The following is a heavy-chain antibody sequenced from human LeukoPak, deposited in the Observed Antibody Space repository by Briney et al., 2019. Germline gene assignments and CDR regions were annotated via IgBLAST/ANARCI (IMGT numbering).Heavy chain of an antibody. V-gene: IGHV4-31*03. D-gene: IGHD5-18*01. Sequence: SETLSLTCTVSGGSISSGGYYWSWIRQHPGKGLEWIGYIYYSGSTYYNPSLKSRVTISVDTSKNQFSLKLSSVTAADTAVYYCARAFLRYSYGYLHDYWGQGTLVTVSS. CDR3: ARAFLRYSYGYLHDY. J-gene: IGHJ4*02. CDR2: IYYSGST. CDR1: GGSISSGGYY.